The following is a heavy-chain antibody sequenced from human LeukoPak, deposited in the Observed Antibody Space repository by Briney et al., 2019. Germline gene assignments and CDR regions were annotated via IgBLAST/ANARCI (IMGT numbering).Heavy chain of an antibody. CDR2: IYHSGST. J-gene: IGHJ3*02. V-gene: IGHV4-38-2*02. Sequence: SETLCLTCTVSGYSISSGYYWGWIRQPPGKGLKWIGSIYHSGSTYYNPSLKSRVTISVDRSKNQFSLKLSSVTAADTAVYYCARGGAARPQAFDIWGQGTMVTVSS. D-gene: IGHD6-6*01. CDR3: ARGGAARPQAFDI. CDR1: GYSISSGYY.